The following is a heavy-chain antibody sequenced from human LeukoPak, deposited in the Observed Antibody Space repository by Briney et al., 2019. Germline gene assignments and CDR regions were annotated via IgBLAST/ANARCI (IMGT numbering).Heavy chain of an antibody. CDR2: MNPNSGNT. CDR1: GYTFTSYD. V-gene: IGHV1-8*03. J-gene: IGHJ5*02. D-gene: IGHD3-10*01. Sequence: ASVKVSCKASGYTFTSYDINWVRQATGQGLEWMGWMNPNSGNTGYAQKFQGRVTITRNTSISTAYMELSSLRSEDTAVYYCARAHTSANWLDPWGQGTLVTVSS. CDR3: ARAHTSANWLDP.